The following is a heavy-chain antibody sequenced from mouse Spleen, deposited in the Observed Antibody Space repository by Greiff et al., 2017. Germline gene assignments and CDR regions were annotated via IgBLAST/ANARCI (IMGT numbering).Heavy chain of an antibody. J-gene: IGHJ2*01. CDR2: ISSGGSYT. CDR3: ARALIYYYGSSHFDY. Sequence: EVQLVESGGGLVKPGGSLKLSCAASGFTFSSYAMSWVRQSPEKRLEWVAEISSGGSYTYYPDTVTGRFTISRDNAKNTLYLEMSSLRSEDTAMYYCARALIYYYGSSHFDYWGQGTTLTVSS. CDR1: GFTFSSYA. V-gene: IGHV5-9-4*01. D-gene: IGHD1-1*01.